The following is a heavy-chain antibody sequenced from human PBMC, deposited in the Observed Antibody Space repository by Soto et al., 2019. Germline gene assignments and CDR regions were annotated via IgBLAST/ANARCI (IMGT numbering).Heavy chain of an antibody. D-gene: IGHD5-12*01. CDR2: IIPILGIA. CDR3: ASTFPGSGSTPNAFDI. V-gene: IGHV1-69*02. J-gene: IGHJ3*02. CDR1: GGTFSSYT. Sequence: SVKVSCKASGGTFSSYTISWVRQAPGQGLEWMGRIIPILGIANYAQKFQGRVTITADKSTSTAYMELSSLRSEDTAVYYCASTFPGSGSTPNAFDIWGQGTMVTVSS.